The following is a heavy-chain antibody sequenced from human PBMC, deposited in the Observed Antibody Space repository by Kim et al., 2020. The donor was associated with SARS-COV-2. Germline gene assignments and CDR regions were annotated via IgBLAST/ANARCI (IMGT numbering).Heavy chain of an antibody. D-gene: IGHD5-18*01. CDR2: VYYTEIT. CDR1: GGSLSSRSFY. Sequence: SETLSLTCTVSGGSLSSRSFYWAWIRQPPGKGLEWIGSVYYTEITHYNPSLKSRVTISKDASKNQFTLQLNFVTAADTAVYYGARRGYSNEMGLDPWGQG. J-gene: IGHJ5*02. CDR3: ARRGYSNEMGLDP. V-gene: IGHV4-39*01.